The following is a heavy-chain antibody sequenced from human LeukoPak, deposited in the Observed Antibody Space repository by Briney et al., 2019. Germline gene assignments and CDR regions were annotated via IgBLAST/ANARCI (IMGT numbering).Heavy chain of an antibody. CDR2: ISAYNGDT. CDR3: VRDTYSFDY. V-gene: IGHV1-18*01. Sequence: ASVKVSCTASGYTFTSYGIIWVRQAPGQGLEWMGWISAYNGDTNYAQKFQGRVTMTTDTSTSTAYMELRSLRSDDTAVYYCVRDTYSFDYWGQGTLVTVSS. D-gene: IGHD2-21*01. J-gene: IGHJ4*02. CDR1: GYTFTSYG.